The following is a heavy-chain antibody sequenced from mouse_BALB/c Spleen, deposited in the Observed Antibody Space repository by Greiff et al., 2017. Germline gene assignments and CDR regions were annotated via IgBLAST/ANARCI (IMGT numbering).Heavy chain of an antibody. CDR3: ARGPPTYRDDNYAMDY. J-gene: IGHJ4*01. CDR1: GFTFSSYG. D-gene: IGHD2-14*01. V-gene: IGHV5-6-3*01. CDR2: INSNGGST. Sequence: DVMLVESGGGLVQPGGSLKLSCAASGFTFSSYGMSWVRQTPDKRLELVATINSNGGSTYYPDSVKGRFTISRDNAKNTLYLQMSSLKSEDTAMYYCARGPPTYRDDNYAMDYWGQGTSVTVSS.